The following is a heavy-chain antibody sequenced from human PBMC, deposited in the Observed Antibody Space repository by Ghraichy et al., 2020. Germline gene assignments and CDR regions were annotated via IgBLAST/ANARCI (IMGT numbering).Heavy chain of an antibody. D-gene: IGHD2-2*01. V-gene: IGHV4-59*01. J-gene: IGHJ4*02. CDR2: IYYSGST. CDR3: ARDLGYCSSTSCRDY. Sequence: ESLNISCTVSGGSISSYYWSWIRQPPGKGLEWIGYIYYSGSTNYNPSLKSRVTISVDTSKNQFSLKLSSVTAADTAVYYCARDLGYCSSTSCRDYWGQGTLVTVSS. CDR1: GGSISSYY.